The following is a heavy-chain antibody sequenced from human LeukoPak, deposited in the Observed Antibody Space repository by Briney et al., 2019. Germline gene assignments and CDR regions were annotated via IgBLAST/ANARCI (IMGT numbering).Heavy chain of an antibody. Sequence: GGTLRLSCAASGFTFSYYGMSWVRQAPGKGLEWVSSINWNGGSTGYADSVKGRFTISRDNAKNSLYLQMNSLRAEDTALYYCARVSDISVAAYFDYWGQGTLVTVSS. D-gene: IGHD6-19*01. V-gene: IGHV3-20*04. J-gene: IGHJ4*02. CDR1: GFTFSYYG. CDR3: ARVSDISVAAYFDY. CDR2: INWNGGST.